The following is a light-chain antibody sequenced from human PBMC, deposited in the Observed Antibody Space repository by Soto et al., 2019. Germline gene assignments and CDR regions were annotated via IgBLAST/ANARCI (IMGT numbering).Light chain of an antibody. CDR2: DAS. V-gene: IGKV1-39*01. Sequence: DIQMTQSPSSLSASVGDRVTITCRASQSIVTYLNWYLQKPGKAPKFLIYDASNLQSGVPSRFSGGGSGTDFTLTISSLQPEDFATYYCQQSYSTPRTFGQGTKVDI. CDR3: QQSYSTPRT. J-gene: IGKJ1*01. CDR1: QSIVTY.